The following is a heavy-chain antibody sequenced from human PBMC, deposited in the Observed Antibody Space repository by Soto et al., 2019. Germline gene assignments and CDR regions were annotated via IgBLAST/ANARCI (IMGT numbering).Heavy chain of an antibody. CDR2: ISGSGGST. V-gene: IGHV3-23*01. Sequence: EVQLLESGGGLVQPGGSLRLSCAASGFTFSSYAMSWVRQAPGKGLEWVAVISGSGGSTYYADSVKGRFTISRDNSKNTLELQINSLRAVHTTVYYPAVTSSGCYFDYWDQAALVTVSS. J-gene: IGHJ4*02. D-gene: IGHD6-19*01. CDR3: AVTSSGCYFDY. CDR1: GFTFSSYA.